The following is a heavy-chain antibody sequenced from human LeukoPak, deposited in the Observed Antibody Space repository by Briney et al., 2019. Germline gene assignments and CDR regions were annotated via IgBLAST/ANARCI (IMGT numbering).Heavy chain of an antibody. Sequence: ASVKVSCKASGYTFTNYGVSWVRQAPGQGLEWMGWISAYNGNTNYAQKLQGRVTMTTDTSTSTAYMELRSLRSDDTAVYYCARDQLSRGVWFDPWGKGTTVTISS. J-gene: IGHJ6*04. CDR3: ARDQLSRGVWFDP. CDR2: ISAYNGNT. CDR1: GYTFTNYG. V-gene: IGHV1-18*01. D-gene: IGHD3-10*01.